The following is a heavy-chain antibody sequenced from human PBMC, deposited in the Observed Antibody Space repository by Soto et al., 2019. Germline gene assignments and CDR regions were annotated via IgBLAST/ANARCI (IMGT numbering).Heavy chain of an antibody. V-gene: IGHV3-74*01. Sequence: QVVESGGGLVPPGGSLRLSCAASGFPFTNYWMNWVRKTPGKGLMWVSRISPDGSDVGYADSVEGRFTVSRDNAKNTLYLQMHSLRAEDTAMYYCACWGHIVPVAPSDCDRWGQGTLVTVSS. CDR3: ACWGHIVPVAPSDCDR. J-gene: IGHJ5*02. D-gene: IGHD2-8*02. CDR2: ISPDGSDV. CDR1: GFPFTNYW.